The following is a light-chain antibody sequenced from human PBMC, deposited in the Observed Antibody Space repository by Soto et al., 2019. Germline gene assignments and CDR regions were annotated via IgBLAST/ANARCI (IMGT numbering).Light chain of an antibody. V-gene: IGKV1-39*01. J-gene: IGKJ5*01. Sequence: DIQMTQSPSSLSASVGDRGTITCRASQSISNYLNWYQQKPGKAPKVLIYAASNLQSGVPSRFSGSGSGTDFTLTISSLQPEDFPTYYCQQSYSTPITFGQGTRLEIK. CDR3: QQSYSTPIT. CDR1: QSISNY. CDR2: AAS.